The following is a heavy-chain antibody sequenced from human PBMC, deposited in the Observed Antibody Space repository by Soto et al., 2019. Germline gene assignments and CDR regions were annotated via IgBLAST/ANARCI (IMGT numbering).Heavy chain of an antibody. CDR1: GGSISSSSYY. V-gene: IGHV4-39*01. D-gene: IGHD2-8*01. CDR3: ARHFLIVYAKDLLDFDY. J-gene: IGHJ4*02. CDR2: IYYSGST. Sequence: SETLSLTCTVSGGSISSSSYYWGWIRQPPGKGLEWIGSIYYSGSTYYNPSLKSRVTISVDTSKNQFSLKLSSVTAADTAVYYCARHFLIVYAKDLLDFDYWGQGTLVTVSS.